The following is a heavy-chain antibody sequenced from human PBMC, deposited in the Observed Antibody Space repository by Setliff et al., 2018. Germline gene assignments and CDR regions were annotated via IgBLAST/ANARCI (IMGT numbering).Heavy chain of an antibody. J-gene: IGHJ5*02. D-gene: IGHD2-21*01. CDR2: IYPGNADT. CDR3: ARRGERFFNWFDP. V-gene: IGHV5-51*01. CDR1: GYSFTDYW. Sequence: GESLKISCKGSGYSFTDYWIAWVRQTPGKGLEWMGTIYPGNADTRYSPSFQGQVTISTDTSINTAFLQCNNLKASDTAVYYCARRGERFFNWFDPWGQGTLVTVSS.